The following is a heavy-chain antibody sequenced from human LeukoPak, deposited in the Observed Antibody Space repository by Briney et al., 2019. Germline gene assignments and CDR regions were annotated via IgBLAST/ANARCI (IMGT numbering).Heavy chain of an antibody. CDR2: INPSGGST. CDR3: ATVRSHYDFWSGYQTNDNWFDP. J-gene: IGHJ5*02. D-gene: IGHD3-3*01. V-gene: IGHV1-46*01. Sequence: GASVKVSCKASGYTFTSYYMHWVRQAPGQGLEWMGIINPSGGSTSYAQKFQGRVTMTRDTSTSTVYMELSSLRSEDTAVYYCATVRSHYDFWSGYQTNDNWFDPWGQGTLVTVSS. CDR1: GYTFTSYY.